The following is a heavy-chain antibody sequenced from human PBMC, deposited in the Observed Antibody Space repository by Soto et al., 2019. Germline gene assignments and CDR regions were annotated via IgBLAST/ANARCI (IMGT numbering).Heavy chain of an antibody. CDR2: IGTAGDT. V-gene: IGHV3-13*01. CDR3: AREAYDIYGMDV. J-gene: IGHJ6*02. Sequence: PGGSLRLSCAASGFTFSSYDMHWVRQATGKGLEWVSAIGTAGDTYYPGSVKGRFTISRENAKNSLYLQMNSLRAGDTAVYYCAREAYDIYGMDVWGQGTTVTVSS. CDR1: GFTFSSYD. D-gene: IGHD3-9*01.